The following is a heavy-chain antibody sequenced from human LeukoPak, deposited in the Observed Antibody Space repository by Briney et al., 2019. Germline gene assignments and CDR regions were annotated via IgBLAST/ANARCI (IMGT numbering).Heavy chain of an antibody. J-gene: IGHJ5*02. CDR1: GFTFSSYG. CDR2: IRYDGSNK. D-gene: IGHD2-2*01. CDR3: AKRKYCSSTSCYYNWFDP. Sequence: GGSLRLSCAASGFTFSSYGMHWVRQAPGKGLEWVAFIRYDGSNKYYADSVKGRFTISRDNSKNTLYLQMNSLRAEDTAVYYCAKRKYCSSTSCYYNWFDPWGQGTLVTVSS. V-gene: IGHV3-30*02.